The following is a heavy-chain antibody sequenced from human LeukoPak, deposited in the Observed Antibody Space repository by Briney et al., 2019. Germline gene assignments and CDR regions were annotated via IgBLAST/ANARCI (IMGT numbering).Heavy chain of an antibody. D-gene: IGHD3-22*01. CDR3: ARGYDSSGYTQYYFDY. CDR1: GGSFSGYY. Sequence: PSETLSLTCAVYGGSFSGYYWSWIRQPPGKGLEWIGEINHSGSTNYNPSLKSRVTISVDTSKNQFSLKLSSVTAADTAVYYCARGYDSSGYTQYYFDYWGQGTLVTVSS. V-gene: IGHV4-34*01. CDR2: INHSGST. J-gene: IGHJ4*02.